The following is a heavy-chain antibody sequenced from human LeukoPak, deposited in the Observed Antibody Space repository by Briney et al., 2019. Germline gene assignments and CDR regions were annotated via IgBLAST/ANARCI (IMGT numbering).Heavy chain of an antibody. CDR1: GFTFSSYS. D-gene: IGHD2-2*01. CDR2: IYSGGST. Sequence: GGSLRLSCAASGFTFSSYSMNWVRQAPGKGLEWVSVIYSGGSTYYADSVKGRFTISRDNSKNTLYLQMNSLRAEDTAVYYCAREGCSSTSCFPHNWFDPWGQGTLVTVSS. V-gene: IGHV3-66*01. CDR3: AREGCSSTSCFPHNWFDP. J-gene: IGHJ5*02.